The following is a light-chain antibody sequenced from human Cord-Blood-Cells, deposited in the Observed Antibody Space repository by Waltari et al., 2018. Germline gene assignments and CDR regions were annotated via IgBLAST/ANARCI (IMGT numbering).Light chain of an antibody. CDR2: EGN. CDR1: SSDVGSYNL. CDR3: CSYAGSSSYV. V-gene: IGLV2-23*01. J-gene: IGLJ1*01. Sequence: QSALTQPASVSGSPGQSITISCTGTSSDVGSYNLVSWYQQHPGKAPKLMIYEGNKPPSGVSNRFSGSKSGNTAPLTMSGLQAEDEADDYCCSYAGSSSYVFGTGTKVTVL.